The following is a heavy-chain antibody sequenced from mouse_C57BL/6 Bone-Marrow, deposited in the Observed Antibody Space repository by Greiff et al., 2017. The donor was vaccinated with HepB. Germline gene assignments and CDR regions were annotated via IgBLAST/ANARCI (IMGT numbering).Heavy chain of an antibody. CDR2: IWTGGGT. V-gene: IGHV2-9-1*01. Sequence: VKLVESGPGLVAPSQSLSITCTVSGFSLTSYAISWVRQPPGKGLEWLGAIWTGGGTNYNSALKSRLSISKDNSKSQVFLKMNSLQTDDTARYYCARKGVTTDPYWYFDVWGTGTTVTVSS. J-gene: IGHJ1*03. D-gene: IGHD1-1*01. CDR1: GFSLTSYA. CDR3: ARKGVTTDPYWYFDV.